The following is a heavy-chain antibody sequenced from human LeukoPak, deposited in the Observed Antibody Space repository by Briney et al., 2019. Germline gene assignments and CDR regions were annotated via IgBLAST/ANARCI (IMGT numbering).Heavy chain of an antibody. Sequence: ASVKVSCKVHGYTLSKLSMHWVRQPPGKGLEWMGGFNPEDGETIYAQKFQGRVTMTEDTFTDTAYMGLSSLGSEDTAVFYCATLGNGDRGHAFDIWGQGTMVTVSS. V-gene: IGHV1-24*01. CDR2: FNPEDGET. J-gene: IGHJ3*02. D-gene: IGHD2-21*02. CDR1: GYTLSKLS. CDR3: ATLGNGDRGHAFDI.